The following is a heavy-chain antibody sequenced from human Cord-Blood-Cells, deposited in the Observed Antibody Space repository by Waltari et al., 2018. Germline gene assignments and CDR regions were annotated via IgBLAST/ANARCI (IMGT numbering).Heavy chain of an antibody. CDR1: GYTFTSYD. CDR2: MNPNSGNT. J-gene: IGHJ3*02. CDR3: ARNIVVVPAAIRGDAFDI. V-gene: IGHV1-8*03. Sequence: QVQLVQSGAEVKKPGASVKVSCKASGYTFTSYDINWVRQATGQGLEWMGWMNPNSGNTGYAQKFQGRVTITGNTSISTAYMELSSLRSEDTAVYYCARNIVVVPAAIRGDAFDIWGQGTMVTVSS. D-gene: IGHD2-2*02.